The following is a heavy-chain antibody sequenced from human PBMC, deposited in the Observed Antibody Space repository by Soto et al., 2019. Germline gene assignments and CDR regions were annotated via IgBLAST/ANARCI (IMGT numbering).Heavy chain of an antibody. CDR3: ARPTAAMVIDYYYGMDV. CDR1: GYTFTGYY. CDR2: INPNSGGT. J-gene: IGHJ6*02. Sequence: ASVKVSCKASGYTFTGYYMHWVRQAPGQGLEWMGWINPNSGGTNYAQKFQGRVTMTRDTSISTAYMELSRLRSDDTAVYYCARPTAAMVIDYYYGMDVWGQGTTVTVSS. D-gene: IGHD5-18*01. V-gene: IGHV1-2*02.